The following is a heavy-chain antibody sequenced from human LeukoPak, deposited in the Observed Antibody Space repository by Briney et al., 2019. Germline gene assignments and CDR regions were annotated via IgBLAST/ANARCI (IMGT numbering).Heavy chain of an antibody. J-gene: IGHJ4*02. CDR3: ARRYCSPGSCYSVDY. Sequence: PGXSLRLSCAASGFTFSSYWMRWVRQAPGKGLEWVANINKDGSEKYYVDSVRGRLTISRDNAKNSLYLHMNSLRAEATAIYYCARRYCSPGSCYSVDYWGQGILVTVSS. CDR1: GFTFSSYW. V-gene: IGHV3-7*01. D-gene: IGHD2-15*01. CDR2: INKDGSEK.